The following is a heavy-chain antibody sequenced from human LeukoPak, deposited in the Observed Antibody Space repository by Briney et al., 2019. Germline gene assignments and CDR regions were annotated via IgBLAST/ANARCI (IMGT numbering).Heavy chain of an antibody. CDR1: GYSISSGYY. V-gene: IGHV4-38-2*02. CDR2: IYHSGST. Sequence: SETLSLTCTVSGYSISSGYYWGWIRQPPGKGLEWIGSIYHSGSTYYNPSLKSRVTISVDTSKNQFSLKLSSVTAADTAVYYCASSYCSGGHCYPQQKVYYFDFWGQGTLVTVSS. D-gene: IGHD2-15*01. CDR3: ASSYCSGGHCYPQQKVYYFDF. J-gene: IGHJ4*02.